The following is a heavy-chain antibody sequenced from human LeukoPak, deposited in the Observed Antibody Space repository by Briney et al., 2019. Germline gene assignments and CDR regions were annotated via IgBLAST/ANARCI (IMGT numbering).Heavy chain of an antibody. CDR2: INHSGST. V-gene: IGHV4-34*01. J-gene: IGHJ4*02. CDR3: ARARGMYRAARPDSHYFDY. D-gene: IGHD6-6*01. Sequence: PSETLSLTCAVYGGSFSGYYWSWIRQPPGKGLEWIGEINHSGSTNYNPSLKSRVTISVDTSKNQFSLKLSSVTAADTAVYYCARARGMYRAARPDSHYFDYWGQGTLVTVSS. CDR1: GGSFSGYY.